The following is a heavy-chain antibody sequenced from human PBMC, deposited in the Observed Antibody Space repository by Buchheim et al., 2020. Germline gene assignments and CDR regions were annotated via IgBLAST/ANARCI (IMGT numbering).Heavy chain of an antibody. CDR3: ARDIGQQPIELDY. J-gene: IGHJ4*02. V-gene: IGHV3-21*01. CDR2: ISRSSSYI. CDR1: GFTFSSYS. D-gene: IGHD6-13*01. Sequence: EVQLVESGGGLVKPGGSLRLSCAASGFTFSSYSMNWVRQAPGKGLEWVSSISRSSSYIYYADSVKGRFTISRDNAKNSLYLQMNSLRAEDTAVYYCARDIGQQPIELDYWGQGTL.